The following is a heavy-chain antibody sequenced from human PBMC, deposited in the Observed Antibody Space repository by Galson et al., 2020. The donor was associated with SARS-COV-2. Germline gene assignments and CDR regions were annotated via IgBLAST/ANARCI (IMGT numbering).Heavy chain of an antibody. D-gene: IGHD2-2*01. J-gene: IGHJ3*02. Sequence: ASVKVSCKASGYTFTGYYMHWVRQAPGQGLEWMGRINPNSGGTNYAQKFQGRVTMTRDASISTAYIELSRLRSDDTAVYYCARDPELYCSSTSCSEIWGQGTMVTVSS. CDR3: ARDPELYCSSTSCSEI. V-gene: IGHV1-2*06. CDR1: GYTFTGYY. CDR2: INPNSGGT.